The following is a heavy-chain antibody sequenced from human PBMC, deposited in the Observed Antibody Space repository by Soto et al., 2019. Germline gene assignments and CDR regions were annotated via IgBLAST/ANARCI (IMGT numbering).Heavy chain of an antibody. CDR3: ARDLDSGSYYFDS. J-gene: IGHJ4*02. V-gene: IGHV1-18*04. CDR1: GYTFSSYG. CDR2: ISAYTGKT. D-gene: IGHD1-26*01. Sequence: QVQLGQSGAEVKKPGASLKVSCKASGYTFSSYGISWVRQAPGQGLEWMGWISAYTGKTNYAQKLQGRVTMTTDTSTSTAYMEVRSLRSDDTAVYYCARDLDSGSYYFDSWGKGTLVTVSS.